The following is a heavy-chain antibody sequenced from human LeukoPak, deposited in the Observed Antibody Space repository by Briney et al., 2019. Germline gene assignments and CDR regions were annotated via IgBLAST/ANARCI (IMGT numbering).Heavy chain of an antibody. CDR2: ISSSSSYI. J-gene: IGHJ6*03. V-gene: IGHV3-21*01. CDR1: GFTFSSYA. Sequence: GGSLRLSCAASGFTFSSYAMNWVRQAPGKGLEWVSSISSSSSYIYYADSVKGRFTISRDNAKKSLYLQMNSLSAEDTAVYYCAREDPSGYMDVWGKGTTVTVSS. CDR3: AREDPSGYMDV.